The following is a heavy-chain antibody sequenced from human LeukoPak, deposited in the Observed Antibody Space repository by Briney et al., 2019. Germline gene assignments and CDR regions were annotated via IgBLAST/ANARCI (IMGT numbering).Heavy chain of an antibody. CDR3: AKGTLGIAVAGDFDY. CDR1: GFTFSSYA. J-gene: IGHJ4*02. V-gene: IGHV3-23*01. Sequence: GGSLRLSCAASGFTFSSYAMSWARQPPGKGLEWVSAIIGSGGSTYYADSVKGRFPISRDNSKDTLYLQMNSMRAEDTAVYYCAKGTLGIAVAGDFDYWGQGTLVTVSS. D-gene: IGHD6-19*01. CDR2: IIGSGGST.